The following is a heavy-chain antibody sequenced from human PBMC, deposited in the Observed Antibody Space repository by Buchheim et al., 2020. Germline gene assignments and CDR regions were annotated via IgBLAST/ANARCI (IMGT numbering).Heavy chain of an antibody. J-gene: IGHJ5*02. Sequence: QVQLQESGPGLVKPSETLSLTCTVSGGSVSSGSYYWSWIRPPPGKGLEWIGYIYYSGSTNYNPSLKSRVTISVDTSKNQFSLKLSSVTAADTAVYYCARDIGGGDIVVVPAARWFDPWGQGTL. V-gene: IGHV4-61*01. CDR2: IYYSGST. CDR3: ARDIGGGDIVVVPAARWFDP. D-gene: IGHD2-2*01. CDR1: GGSVSSGSYY.